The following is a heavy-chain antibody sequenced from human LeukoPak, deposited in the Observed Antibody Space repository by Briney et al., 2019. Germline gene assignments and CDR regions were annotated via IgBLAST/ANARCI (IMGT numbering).Heavy chain of an antibody. CDR2: IYYSGST. CDR3: ARHRDLEHSSSAPSFDY. CDR1: GGSISSYY. J-gene: IGHJ4*02. D-gene: IGHD6-6*01. V-gene: IGHV4-59*08. Sequence: SETLSLTCTVSGGSISSYYWSWIRQPPGKGLEWIGYIYYSGSTNYNPSLKSRVTISVDTSKNQFSLKLSSVTAADTAVYYCARHRDLEHSSSAPSFDYWGQGTLVTVSS.